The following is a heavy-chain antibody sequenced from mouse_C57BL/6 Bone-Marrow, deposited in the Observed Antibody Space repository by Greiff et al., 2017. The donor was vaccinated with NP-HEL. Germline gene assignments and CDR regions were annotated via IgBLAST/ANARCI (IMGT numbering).Heavy chain of an antibody. V-gene: IGHV3-8*01. CDR2: ISYSGST. J-gene: IGHJ4*01. CDR1: GYSITSDY. CDR3: ARSPLWLRRNYYAMDY. D-gene: IGHD2-2*01. Sequence: EVKLMESGPGLAKPSQTLSLTCSVTGYSITSDYWNWIRKFPGNKLEYMGYISYSGSTYYNPSLKSRISITRDTSKNQYYLQLNSVTTEDTATYYCARSPLWLRRNYYAMDYWGQGTSVPVSS.